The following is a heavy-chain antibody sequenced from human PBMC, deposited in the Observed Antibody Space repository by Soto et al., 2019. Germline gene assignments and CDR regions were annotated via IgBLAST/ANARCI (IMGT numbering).Heavy chain of an antibody. Sequence: EVQLVESGGGLVQPGGSLRLSCAASGFTFSSYSMNWVRQVPGKGLAWVSYISSSGYTIYYADSVKGRFTISRDNAKNSLYLQMNSMRAEDTAVYYCGRDPPDIWGQGTMVTVSS. V-gene: IGHV3-48*01. CDR1: GFTFSSYS. CDR2: ISSSGYTI. CDR3: GRDPPDI. J-gene: IGHJ3*02.